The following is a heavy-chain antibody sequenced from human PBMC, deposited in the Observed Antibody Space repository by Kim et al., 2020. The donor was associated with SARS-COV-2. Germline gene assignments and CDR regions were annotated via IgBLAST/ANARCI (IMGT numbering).Heavy chain of an antibody. D-gene: IGHD1-26*01. CDR2: ISTSGSAI. Sequence: GGSLRLSCAASGFTFSAYNMNWVRQAPGKGLESVSYISTSGSAIYYAASVKGRFTISRDNAKNSLFLQMNSLRDEDTAVYYCAKEGDSGSYSNFWGQGTLVTVSS. V-gene: IGHV3-48*02. J-gene: IGHJ4*02. CDR3: AKEGDSGSYSNF. CDR1: GFTFSAYN.